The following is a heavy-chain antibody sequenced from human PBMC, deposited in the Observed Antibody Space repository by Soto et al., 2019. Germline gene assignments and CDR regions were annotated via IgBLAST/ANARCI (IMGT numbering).Heavy chain of an antibody. J-gene: IGHJ3*02. V-gene: IGHV1-46*01. D-gene: IGHD3-22*01. CDR1: GYTFTSYY. CDR2: INPSGGST. CDR3: ARDLGNEITMIVVVPPAAFDI. Sequence: QVQLVQSGAEVKKPGASVKVSCKASGYTFTSYYMHWVRQAPGQGLEWMGIINPSGGSTSYAQKFQGRVTMTRDRSTSSVYMVLISRRSEATAVYYRARDLGNEITMIVVVPPAAFDIWGQGIMVTVSS.